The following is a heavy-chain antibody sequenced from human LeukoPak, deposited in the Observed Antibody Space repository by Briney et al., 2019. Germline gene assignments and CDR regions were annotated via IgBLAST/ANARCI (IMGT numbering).Heavy chain of an antibody. Sequence: GGSLRLSCAASGFTFSSYSMNWVRQAPGKGLEWVSYISGSSITIYYADSVKGRFTISRDNSKNTLYLQMNSLRAEDTAVYYCARDPGSGSYLGGYWGQGTLVTVSS. D-gene: IGHD1-26*01. CDR3: ARDPGSGSYLGGY. CDR1: GFTFSSYS. J-gene: IGHJ4*02. CDR2: ISGSSITI. V-gene: IGHV3-48*01.